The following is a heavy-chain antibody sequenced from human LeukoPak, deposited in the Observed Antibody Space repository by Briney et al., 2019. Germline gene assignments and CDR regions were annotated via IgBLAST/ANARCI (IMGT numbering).Heavy chain of an antibody. D-gene: IGHD2-15*01. Sequence: ASVKVSCKVSGYTLAELSMHWVRQAPGKGLEWMGGFDPEDGETIYAQKFQGRVTMTEDTSTDTAYMELSSLRSEDTAVYYCGRGGFCSGDTCYHWAFDQWGQGTRVTVSS. CDR1: GYTLAELS. V-gene: IGHV1-24*01. J-gene: IGHJ4*02. CDR2: FDPEDGET. CDR3: GRGGFCSGDTCYHWAFDQ.